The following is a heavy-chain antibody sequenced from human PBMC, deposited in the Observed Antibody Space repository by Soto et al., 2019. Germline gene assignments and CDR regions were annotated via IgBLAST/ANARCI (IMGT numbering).Heavy chain of an antibody. CDR3: ARDLVGAITQNAFEI. V-gene: IGHV1-18*01. Sequence: ASVKVSCKASGYTFTSYGISWVRQAPGQGLEWMGWISVSHGNTNYAQNLQGRVTMTTVTSTSTACMELRSLRSDDTDVYDCARDLVGAITQNAFEIWGQGTMVTVSS. CDR2: ISVSHGNT. J-gene: IGHJ3*02. CDR1: GYTFTSYG. D-gene: IGHD1-26*01.